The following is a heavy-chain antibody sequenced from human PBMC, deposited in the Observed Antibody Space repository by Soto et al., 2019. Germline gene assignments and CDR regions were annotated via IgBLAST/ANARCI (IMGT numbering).Heavy chain of an antibody. CDR1: GGSISRYY. D-gene: IGHD6-19*01. Sequence: SETRSLTCTVSGGSISRYYWSWIRQPPGKGLEWIGYIYYSGSTNYNPSLKSRVTISVDTSKNQFSLKLSSVTAADTAVYYCARVAVAGRGHRNYYRYHMDVWAKRTTVPVSS. J-gene: IGHJ6*03. CDR3: ARVAVAGRGHRNYYRYHMDV. CDR2: IYYSGST. V-gene: IGHV4-59*08.